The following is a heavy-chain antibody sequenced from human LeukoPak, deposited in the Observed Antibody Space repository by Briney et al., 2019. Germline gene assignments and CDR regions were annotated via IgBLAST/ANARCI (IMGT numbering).Heavy chain of an antibody. D-gene: IGHD6-19*01. CDR2: ISSSSSYI. CDR1: GFTFSSYS. CDR3: ARDWDSSGPYYFDY. V-gene: IGHV3-21*01. Sequence: GGSLRLSCAASGFTFSSYSMNWVSQAPGKGLEWVSSISSSSSYIYYADSVKGRFTISRDNAKNSLYLQMNSLRAEDTAVYYCARDWDSSGPYYFDYWGQGTLVTVSS. J-gene: IGHJ4*02.